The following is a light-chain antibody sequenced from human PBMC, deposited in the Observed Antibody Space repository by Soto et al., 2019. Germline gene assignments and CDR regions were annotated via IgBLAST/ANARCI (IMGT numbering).Light chain of an antibody. Sequence: QSVLTQPASVSGSPGQSITISCTGTSSDVGSYNLVSWYQQHPGKAPKLMIYEGSKRPSGVSNRFSVSKSGNTASLTISGLQAEDEADYYCCSYAGSSRVFGTGTKVTVL. CDR2: EGS. J-gene: IGLJ1*01. CDR3: CSYAGSSRV. CDR1: SSDVGSYNL. V-gene: IGLV2-23*01.